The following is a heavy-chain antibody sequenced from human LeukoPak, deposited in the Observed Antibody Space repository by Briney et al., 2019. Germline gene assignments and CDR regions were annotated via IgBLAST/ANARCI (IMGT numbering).Heavy chain of an antibody. CDR1: GFTFSDYY. Sequence: GGSLRLSCAASGFTFSDYYMSWIRQAPGKGLEWVSHISSSSSYTNYADSVKGRFTISRDNAKNSLYLQMNSLRVEDTAVYYCARLTSGWYSNFDYWGQGTLVTVSS. CDR2: ISSSSSYT. D-gene: IGHD6-19*01. J-gene: IGHJ4*02. CDR3: ARLTSGWYSNFDY. V-gene: IGHV3-11*03.